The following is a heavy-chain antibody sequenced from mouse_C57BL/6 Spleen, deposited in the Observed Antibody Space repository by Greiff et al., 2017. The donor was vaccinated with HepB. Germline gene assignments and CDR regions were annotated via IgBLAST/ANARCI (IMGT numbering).Heavy chain of an antibody. CDR2: ISGGGGNT. D-gene: IGHD1-1*01. J-gene: IGHJ2*01. CDR3: ARQYYGSSY. CDR1: GFTFSSYT. V-gene: IGHV5-9*01. Sequence: EVMLVESGGGLVKPGGSLKLSCAASGFTFSSYTMSWVRQTPEKRLEWVATISGGGGNTYYPDSVKGRFTISRDNAKNTLYLQMSSLRSEDTALYYCARQYYGSSYWGQGTTLTVSS.